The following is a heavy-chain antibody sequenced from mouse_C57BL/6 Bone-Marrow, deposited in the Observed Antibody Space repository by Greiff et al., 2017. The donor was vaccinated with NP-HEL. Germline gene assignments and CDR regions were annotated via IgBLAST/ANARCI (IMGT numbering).Heavy chain of an antibody. CDR3: ARDYGSSLFAY. D-gene: IGHD1-1*01. J-gene: IGHJ3*01. Sequence: QVQLQQPGAELVIPGASVKLSCKASGYTFTSYWMHWVKQRPGQGLEWIGEIDPSDSYTNYNQKFKGKSTLTVDKSSSTAYMQLSSLTSEDSAVYYCARDYGSSLFAYWGQGTLVTVSA. V-gene: IGHV1-69*01. CDR1: GYTFTSYW. CDR2: IDPSDSYT.